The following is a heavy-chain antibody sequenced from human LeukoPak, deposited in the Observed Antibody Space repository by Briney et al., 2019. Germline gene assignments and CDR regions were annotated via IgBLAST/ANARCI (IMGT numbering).Heavy chain of an antibody. Sequence: PGGSLRLSCEASGFTLSSYWMSWVRQAPGKGLEWVANIKQDGSEKYYVDSVKGRFTISRDNAKNSLYLQMNSLRAEDTAVYYCALVDGYSNKNWGQGTLVTVSS. J-gene: IGHJ4*02. CDR3: ALVDGYSNKN. D-gene: IGHD5-12*01. V-gene: IGHV3-7*01. CDR2: IKQDGSEK. CDR1: GFTLSSYW.